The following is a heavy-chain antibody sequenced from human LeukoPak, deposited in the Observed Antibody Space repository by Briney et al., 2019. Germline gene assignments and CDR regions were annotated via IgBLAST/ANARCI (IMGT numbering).Heavy chain of an antibody. Sequence: PGGSLRLSCAASGFSFKEHYMSWIRQAPGKGLEWVANIKQDGSEKYYVDSVRGRFTISRDNTKNSLYLQMNSLRAEDTAVYYCARDRRWTATTVAYFDYWGQGTLVTVSS. CDR1: GFSFKEHY. CDR2: IKQDGSEK. V-gene: IGHV3-7*01. D-gene: IGHD4-23*01. J-gene: IGHJ4*02. CDR3: ARDRRWTATTVAYFDY.